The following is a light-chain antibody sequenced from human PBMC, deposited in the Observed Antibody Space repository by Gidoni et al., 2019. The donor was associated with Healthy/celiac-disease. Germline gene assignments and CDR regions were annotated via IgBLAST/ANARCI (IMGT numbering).Light chain of an antibody. CDR1: QSVSSY. CDR2: DAS. Sequence: EIVLTQSPATLSLSPGERATLSCRASQSVSSYLAWYQQNPGQAPRLLIYDASNRATGIPARFSGSGSGTDFTLTISSLEPEDFAVYYCQQRSNWPPVFGPGTKVDIK. J-gene: IGKJ3*01. V-gene: IGKV3-11*01. CDR3: QQRSNWPPV.